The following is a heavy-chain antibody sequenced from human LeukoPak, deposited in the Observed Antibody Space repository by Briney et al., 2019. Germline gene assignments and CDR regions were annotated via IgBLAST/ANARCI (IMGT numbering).Heavy chain of an antibody. CDR3: ARDVDSRGYDS. CDR1: GFTLRNHG. CDR2: LSSDGSIK. D-gene: IGHD3-22*01. V-gene: IGHV3-30*03. Sequence: PGRSLRLSCAASGFTLRNHGMHWVRQAPGKGLEWVTVLSSDGSIKNYADSVKGRFTISRDNSQNTLYLQMGSLRPEDTAMYYCARDVDSRGYDSWGQGTLVTVSS. J-gene: IGHJ4*02.